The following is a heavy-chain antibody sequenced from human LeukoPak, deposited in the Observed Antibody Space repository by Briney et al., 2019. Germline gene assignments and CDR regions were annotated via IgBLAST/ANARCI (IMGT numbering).Heavy chain of an antibody. CDR1: GFTFSSYA. CDR3: AANRGSFDY. D-gene: IGHD2/OR15-2a*01. Sequence: GGSLGLSCAASGFTFSSYAMSWVRQAPGKGLEWVSAISGSGGSTYYADSVKGRFTISRDNSKNTLYLQMNSRRAEDTAVYYCAANRGSFDYWGQGTLVTVSS. CDR2: ISGSGGST. V-gene: IGHV3-23*01. J-gene: IGHJ4*02.